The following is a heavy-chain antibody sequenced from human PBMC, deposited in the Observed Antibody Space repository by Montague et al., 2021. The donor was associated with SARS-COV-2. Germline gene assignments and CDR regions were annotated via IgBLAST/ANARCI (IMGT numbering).Heavy chain of an antibody. CDR3: ARLRDGVVPSPILGIGPYFTYYYMDV. D-gene: IGHD2-15*01. Sequence: SETLSLTCAVHGGSFSGYYWNWIRQPPGKGLEWIGEINHGGSTNYNPSLKNRLTISVDTSKNQFSLKLTSVAATDTAVYYCARLRDGVVPSPILGIGPYFTYYYMDVWGKGTTVTVSS. CDR1: GGSFSGYY. J-gene: IGHJ6*03. CDR2: INHGGST. V-gene: IGHV4-34*01.